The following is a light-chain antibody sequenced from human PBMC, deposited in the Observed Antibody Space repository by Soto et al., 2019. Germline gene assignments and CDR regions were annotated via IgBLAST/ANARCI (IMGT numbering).Light chain of an antibody. Sequence: EIVVTQAPAPLSVSPGARSTLSCTASQSVNSNLAWYQQKAGQAPRLLIFGTSTRATGIPARFSGRGSGTEFTLAISSLQFEDFGVYYCQQYNKWPRTFGQGTKVDIK. CDR3: QQYNKWPRT. J-gene: IGKJ1*01. CDR1: QSVNSN. V-gene: IGKV3-15*01. CDR2: GTS.